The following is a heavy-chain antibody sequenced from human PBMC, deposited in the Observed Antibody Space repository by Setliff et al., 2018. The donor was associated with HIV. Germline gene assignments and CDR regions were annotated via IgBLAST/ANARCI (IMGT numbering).Heavy chain of an antibody. CDR3: ARGPYCSSSTCYGPLYYYYYMDV. D-gene: IGHD2-2*01. CDR1: GYTFTSYG. J-gene: IGHJ6*03. CDR2: ISGYNGNT. V-gene: IGHV1-18*04. Sequence: GASVKVSCKASGYTFTSYGVTWVRQAPGQGLEWMGWISGYNGNTNYAQKFQGRVTMTTDTSTSTAYMELRSLRSDDTAVYYCARGPYCSSSTCYGPLYYYYYMDVWGKGTTVTVS.